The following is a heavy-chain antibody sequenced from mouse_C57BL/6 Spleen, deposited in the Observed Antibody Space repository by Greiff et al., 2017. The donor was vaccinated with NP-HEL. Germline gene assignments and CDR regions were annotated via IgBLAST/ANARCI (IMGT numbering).Heavy chain of an antibody. Sequence: QVHVKQSGPGLVAPSQSLSITCTVSGFSLTSYGVSWVRQPPGKGLEWLGVIWGDGSTNYHSAHISRLSISKDNSKRQVFLKLNCLQTVDTATFYCAKCPWYFDVWGTGTTVTVSS. CDR2: IWGDGST. V-gene: IGHV2-3*01. D-gene: IGHD6-1*01. J-gene: IGHJ1*03. CDR3: AKCPWYFDV. CDR1: GFSLTSYG.